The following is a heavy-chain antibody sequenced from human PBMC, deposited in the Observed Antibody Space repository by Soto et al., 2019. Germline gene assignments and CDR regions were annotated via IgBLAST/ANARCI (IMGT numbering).Heavy chain of an antibody. CDR3: ARGAIVVVPSHYYYYGMEV. Sequence: GESLKISCKGSGYSFTSHWIGWVRQMPGKGPEWMGIIYPGDSDTRYSPSFQGQVTISADKSISTAYLQWSSLKASDTAMYYCARGAIVVVPSHYYYYGMEVWGQGTTVTAP. CDR2: IYPGDSDT. J-gene: IGHJ6*02. CDR1: GYSFTSHW. D-gene: IGHD3-22*01. V-gene: IGHV5-51*01.